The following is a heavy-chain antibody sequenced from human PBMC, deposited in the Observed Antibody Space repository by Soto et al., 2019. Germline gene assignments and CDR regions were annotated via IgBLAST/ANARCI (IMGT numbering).Heavy chain of an antibody. D-gene: IGHD3-22*01. CDR1: GGSISSGGYY. CDR2: IYYSGST. CDR3: ASTYYYDSSGYFDY. V-gene: IGHV4-31*03. J-gene: IGHJ4*02. Sequence: SETLSLTCTVSGGSISSGGYYWRWIRQHPGKGLEWIGYIYYSGSTYYNPSLKSRVTISVDTSKNQFSLKLSSVTAADTAVYYCASTYYYDSSGYFDYWGQGTLVTVSS.